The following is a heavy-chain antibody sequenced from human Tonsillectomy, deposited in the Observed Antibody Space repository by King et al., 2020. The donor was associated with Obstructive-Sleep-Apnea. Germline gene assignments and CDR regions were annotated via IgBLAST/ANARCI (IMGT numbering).Heavy chain of an antibody. CDR3: ARQGYCSGGSCRYYFDY. Sequence: VQLQQWGAGLLKPSETLSPTCAVYGGAFRGYYWSWIRQPPGKGLEWIGEINHSGSTNYNPSLKSRVTISVDTSKNQFSLKLSSVTAADTAVYYCARQGYCSGGSCRYYFDYWGQGTLVTVSS. CDR1: GGAFRGYY. J-gene: IGHJ4*02. CDR2: INHSGST. D-gene: IGHD2-15*01. V-gene: IGHV4-34*01.